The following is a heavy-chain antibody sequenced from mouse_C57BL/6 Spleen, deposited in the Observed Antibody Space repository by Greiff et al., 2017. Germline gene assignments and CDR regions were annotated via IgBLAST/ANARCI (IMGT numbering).Heavy chain of an antibody. CDR1: GYTFTSYW. CDR2: IDPSDSET. V-gene: IGHV1-52*01. Sequence: QVQLQQPGAELVRPGSSVKLSCKASGYTFTSYWMHWVKQRPIQGLEWIGNIDPSDSETHYNQKFKDKATLTVDKSSSTAYMQLSSLTSEDSAVYDCARFYDGYDRGYYYAMDYWGQGTSVTVSS. J-gene: IGHJ4*01. D-gene: IGHD2-2*01. CDR3: ARFYDGYDRGYYYAMDY.